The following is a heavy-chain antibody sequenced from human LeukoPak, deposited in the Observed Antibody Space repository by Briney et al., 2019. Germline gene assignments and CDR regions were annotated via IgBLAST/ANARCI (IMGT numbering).Heavy chain of an antibody. CDR2: ISGSGGST. J-gene: IGHJ4*02. CDR1: GFTFSSYA. V-gene: IGHV3-23*01. CDR3: AKVGCSSTSCPSDY. D-gene: IGHD2-2*01. Sequence: GGSLRLSCAASGFTFSSYAMSWVRQAPGKGLEWVSAISGSGGSTYYADSVKGRFTIFRDNSKNTLYLQMNSLRAEDTAVYYCAKVGCSSTSCPSDYWGQGTLVTVSS.